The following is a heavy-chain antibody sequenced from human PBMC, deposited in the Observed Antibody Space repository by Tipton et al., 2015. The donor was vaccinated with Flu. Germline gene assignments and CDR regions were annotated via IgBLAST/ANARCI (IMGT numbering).Heavy chain of an antibody. V-gene: IGHV4-31*03. Sequence: TLSLTCTVSGGSISSGGYYWSWIRQHPGKGLEWIGYIYDSGSTYYNPSPKSRVTISVDTSKNQFSLKLSSVTAADTAVYYCARVGEWERLFDYWGQGTLVTVSS. D-gene: IGHD1-26*01. CDR2: IYDSGST. CDR3: ARVGEWERLFDY. CDR1: GGSISSGGYY. J-gene: IGHJ4*02.